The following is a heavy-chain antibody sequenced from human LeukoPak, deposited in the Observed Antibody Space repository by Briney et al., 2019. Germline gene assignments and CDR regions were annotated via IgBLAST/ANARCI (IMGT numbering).Heavy chain of an antibody. CDR2: INAGNGNT. V-gene: IGHV1-3*01. D-gene: IGHD2-8*01. CDR3: ARGRLGYCTSGPCWIGMDV. J-gene: IGHJ6*02. CDR1: GYTFTSYA. Sequence: EASVKVSSKASGYTFTSYAMHGVRQAPGQRLEWMGWINAGNGNTKYSQKFQGRVTITRDTSASTAYMELSSLRPEDTAVYYCARGRLGYCTSGPCWIGMDVWGLGTTVTVSS.